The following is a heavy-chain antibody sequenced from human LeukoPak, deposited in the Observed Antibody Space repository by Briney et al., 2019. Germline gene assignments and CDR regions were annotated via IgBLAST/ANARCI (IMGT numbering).Heavy chain of an antibody. CDR3: ARERRRYYGSGSYYPLGGMDV. V-gene: IGHV4-34*01. CDR2: INHSGST. CDR1: GGSFSGYY. Sequence: SETLSLTCAAYGGSFSGYYWSWIRQPPGKGLEWIGEINHSGSTNYNPPLKSRVTISVDTSKNQFSLKLSSVTAADTAVYYCARERRRYYGSGSYYPLGGMDVWGKGTTVTVSS. D-gene: IGHD3-10*01. J-gene: IGHJ6*04.